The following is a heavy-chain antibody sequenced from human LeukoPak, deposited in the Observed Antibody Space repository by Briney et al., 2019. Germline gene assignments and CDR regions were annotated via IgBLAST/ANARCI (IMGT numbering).Heavy chain of an antibody. CDR1: DGSIRSYY. V-gene: IGHV4-30-4*01. D-gene: IGHD4-17*01. J-gene: IGHJ4*02. CDR3: ARQIYGDLYYFDY. Sequence: PSETLSLTCSVYDGSIRSYYWSWIRQPPGKGLEWIGYIYYSGSSYYIPSLKSRVTMSVDTSKNQFSLRLSSVTAADTAVYYCARQIYGDLYYFDYWGQGTLVTVSS. CDR2: IYYSGSS.